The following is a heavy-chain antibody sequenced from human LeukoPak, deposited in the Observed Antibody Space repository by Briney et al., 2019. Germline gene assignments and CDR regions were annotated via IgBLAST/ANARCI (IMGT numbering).Heavy chain of an antibody. CDR3: ARDWRLDWFDP. CDR2: IKQDGSEK. CDR1: EFTFSTYW. D-gene: IGHD3-3*01. Sequence: RAGGSLRLSCAASEFTFSTYWMSWVRQAPGKGLEWVANIKQDGSEKYYMDSVKGRFTISRDNAKNSLYLQMNSLRAEDTAVYYCARDWRLDWFDPWGQGTLVTVSS. V-gene: IGHV3-7*01. J-gene: IGHJ5*02.